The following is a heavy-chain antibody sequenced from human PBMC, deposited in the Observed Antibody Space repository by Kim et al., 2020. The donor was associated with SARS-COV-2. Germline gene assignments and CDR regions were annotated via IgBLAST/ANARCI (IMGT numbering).Heavy chain of an antibody. Sequence: GASLRLSCAASGFTFSSYAMHWVRQAPGKGLEWVAVISYDGSNKYYADSVKGRFTISRDNSKNTLYLQMNSLRAEDTAVYYCARALGGNYYYGMDVWGQGTTVTVSS. CDR2: ISYDGSNK. V-gene: IGHV3-30*04. D-gene: IGHD1-26*01. J-gene: IGHJ6*02. CDR3: ARALGGNYYYGMDV. CDR1: GFTFSSYA.